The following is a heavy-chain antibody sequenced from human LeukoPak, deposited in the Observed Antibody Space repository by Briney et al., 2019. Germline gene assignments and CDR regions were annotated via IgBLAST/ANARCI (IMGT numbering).Heavy chain of an antibody. CDR2: ISGSGDII. CDR1: GITFGSYA. J-gene: IGHJ4*02. Sequence: GGSLRLSCAVSGITFGSYAMSWVRQAPGKGLEWVSGISGSGDIIYYADSIKGRFTVSRDNSKNTLHLQMNSLRAEDTALYYCAKDDIAVAGYFDSWGQGTLVTVSS. D-gene: IGHD6-19*01. CDR3: AKDDIAVAGYFDS. V-gene: IGHV3-23*01.